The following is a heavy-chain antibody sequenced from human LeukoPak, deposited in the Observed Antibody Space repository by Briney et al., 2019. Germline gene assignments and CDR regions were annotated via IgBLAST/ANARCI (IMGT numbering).Heavy chain of an antibody. J-gene: IGHJ4*02. CDR3: ARDGIVVVTAPINY. CDR2: ISSSSSYI. CDR1: GFTFSSYS. Sequence: GGSLRLSCAAYGFTFSSYSMNWVRQAPGKGLEWVSSISSSSSYIYYADSVKGRFTISRDNAKNSLYLQMNSLRAEDTAVYYCARDGIVVVTAPINYWGQGTLVTVSS. V-gene: IGHV3-21*01. D-gene: IGHD2-21*02.